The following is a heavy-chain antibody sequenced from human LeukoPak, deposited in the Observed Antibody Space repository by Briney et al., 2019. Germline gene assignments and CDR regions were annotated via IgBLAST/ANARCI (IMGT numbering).Heavy chain of an antibody. J-gene: IGHJ4*02. D-gene: IGHD5-12*01. Sequence: SETLSLTCAVSGDSFSYYYWSWIRQPPGKELAWIGHMYNGGSPHYNPSLMSRLAMSIDTSKEQFSLNLSFVTAADTAVYYCGRLYTGYSNDYWGQGTLVIVSS. CDR2: MYNGGSP. CDR3: GRLYTGYSNDY. CDR1: GDSFSYYY. V-gene: IGHV4-59*01.